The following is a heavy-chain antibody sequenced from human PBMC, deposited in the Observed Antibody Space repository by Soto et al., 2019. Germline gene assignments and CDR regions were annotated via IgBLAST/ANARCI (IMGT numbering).Heavy chain of an antibody. J-gene: IGHJ6*04. Sequence: QVQLVQSGAEVKKPGASVKVTCKASGYTLIDYYMHWVRQAPGQGLEWMGKINPRGGSTSYAQKCRGSVSMTRFKSTSTVYMKLSSLGSEDTAMYYCARDLCGSGSYFPNGSCYGMDVWGKVTTVTVSS. V-gene: IGHV1-46*01. CDR2: INPRGGST. CDR3: ARDLCGSGSYFPNGSCYGMDV. CDR1: GYTLIDYY. D-gene: IGHD3-10*01.